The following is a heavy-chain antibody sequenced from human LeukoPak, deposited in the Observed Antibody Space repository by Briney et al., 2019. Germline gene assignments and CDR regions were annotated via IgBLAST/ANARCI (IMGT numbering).Heavy chain of an antibody. CDR2: IKSKTDGGTT. Sequence: GGSLRLSCAASRFTFSDAWMSWVRQAPGKGLEWVGRIKSKTDGGTTDYAAPVKGRFTISRDDSKNTLYLQMNSLKTEDTAVYYCTTEEVKHIVVVTATDYWGQGTLVTVSS. CDR3: TTEEVKHIVVVTATDY. CDR1: RFTFSDAW. V-gene: IGHV3-15*01. J-gene: IGHJ4*02. D-gene: IGHD2-21*02.